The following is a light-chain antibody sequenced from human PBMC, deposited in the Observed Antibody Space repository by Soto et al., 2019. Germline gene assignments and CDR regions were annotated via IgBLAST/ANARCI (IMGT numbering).Light chain of an antibody. CDR3: QQYGRSPWT. V-gene: IGKV3-20*01. CDR2: GAS. Sequence: EIVLPQYPGTLSLSPGERATLSCRASQSVSSSYLAWYQQKAGQAPRLLIYGASSRATGIPDRFSGSGSGTDVILTISRLEPEDFAVYYCQQYGRSPWTFGQGTKVDIK. CDR1: QSVSSSY. J-gene: IGKJ1*01.